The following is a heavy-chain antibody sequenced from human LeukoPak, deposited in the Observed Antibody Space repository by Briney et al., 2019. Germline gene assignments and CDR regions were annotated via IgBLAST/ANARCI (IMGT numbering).Heavy chain of an antibody. Sequence: GGSLRLSCAASGFTVSSNYMSWVRQAPGKGLVWVSRINSDGSSTGYADSVKGRFTISRDNAKNTLYLQMNSLRAEDTAVYYCARGLIFGYSYGYDAFDIWGQGTMVTVSS. CDR3: ARGLIFGYSYGYDAFDI. D-gene: IGHD5-18*01. V-gene: IGHV3-74*01. CDR1: GFTVSSNY. J-gene: IGHJ3*02. CDR2: INSDGSST.